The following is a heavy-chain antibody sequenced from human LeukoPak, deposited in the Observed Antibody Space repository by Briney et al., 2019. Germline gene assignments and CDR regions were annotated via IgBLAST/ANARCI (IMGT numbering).Heavy chain of an antibody. CDR1: GYTFTSYD. V-gene: IGHV1-8*01. D-gene: IGHD3-9*01. J-gene: IGHJ4*02. CDR3: AREVLGFPFDILTDEDDY. Sequence: ASVKVSCKASGYTFTSYDINWVRQATGQGLEWMGWMNPNSGNTGYAQKFQGRVTMTRNTSISTAYMELSSLRSEDTAVYYCAREVLGFPFDILTDEDDYWGQGTLVTVSS. CDR2: MNPNSGNT.